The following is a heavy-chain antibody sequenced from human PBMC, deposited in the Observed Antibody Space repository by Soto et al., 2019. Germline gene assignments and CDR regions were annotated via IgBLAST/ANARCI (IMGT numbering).Heavy chain of an antibody. CDR2: ISSSSSTI. Sequence: EVQLVESGGGLVQPGGSLRLSCAASGFTFSSYSMNWVRQAPGKGLEWVSYISSSSSTIYYADSVKGRFTISRDNAKNSLYLQMNSLRAEDTAVYSCAGDLTYCRFDSCCRGTVLTVSS. V-gene: IGHV3-48*01. D-gene: IGHD1-26*01. CDR3: AGDLTYCRFDS. J-gene: IGHJ4*02. CDR1: GFTFSSYS.